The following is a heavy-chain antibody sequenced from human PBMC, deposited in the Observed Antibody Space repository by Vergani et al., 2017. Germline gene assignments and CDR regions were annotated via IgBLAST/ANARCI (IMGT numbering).Heavy chain of an antibody. J-gene: IGHJ4*02. CDR2: IYYSGST. CDR1: GGSISSSSYY. D-gene: IGHD4-23*01. V-gene: IGHV4-39*07. Sequence: QLQLQESGPGLVKPSETLSLTCTVSGGSISSSSYYWGWIRQPPGKGLEWIGSIYYSGSTYYNPSLKSRVTISVDTSKNQFSLKLSSVTAADTAVYYCAREGGGNSGLDYWGQGTLVTVSS. CDR3: AREGGGNSGLDY.